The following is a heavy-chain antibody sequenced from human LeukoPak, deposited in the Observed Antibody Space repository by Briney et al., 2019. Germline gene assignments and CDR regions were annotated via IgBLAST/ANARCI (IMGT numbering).Heavy chain of an antibody. CDR3: GRVPQWLVQRYFDY. J-gene: IGHJ4*02. V-gene: IGHV1-3*01. CDR2: INAGNGNT. CDR1: GYTFTSYA. D-gene: IGHD6-19*01. Sequence: ASVKVSCKASGYTFTSYAMHWVRQAPGQRLEWMGWINAGNGNTKYSQKFQGRVTITRDTSASTAYMELSSLRSEDTAVYYCGRVPQWLVQRYFDYWGQGTLVTVSS.